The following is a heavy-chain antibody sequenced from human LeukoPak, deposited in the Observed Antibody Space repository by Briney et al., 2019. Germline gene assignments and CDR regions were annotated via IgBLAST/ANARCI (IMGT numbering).Heavy chain of an antibody. V-gene: IGHV3-48*03. CDR1: GFTFSSYE. CDR2: ISSSGSTI. Sequence: QSGGSLRLSCAASGFTFSSYEMNWVRQAPGKGLEWVSYISSSGSTIYYADSVKGRFTISRDNAKNSLYLQMNSLRAEDTAVYYCAELDITMIGGVWGKGTTVTISS. D-gene: IGHD3-10*02. J-gene: IGHJ6*04. CDR3: AELDITMIGGV.